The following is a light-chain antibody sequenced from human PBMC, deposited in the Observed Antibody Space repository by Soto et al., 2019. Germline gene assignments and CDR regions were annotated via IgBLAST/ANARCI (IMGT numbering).Light chain of an antibody. CDR3: SSYTSSTTVV. J-gene: IGLJ2*01. CDR2: DVS. Sequence: QSVLTQPASVSGSPGQSITISCTGTSSDVGGYNYVSWYQHHPGKAPKLMIYDVSNRPSGVSNRFSGSKSGNTASLTISGLQAEDEADYYGSSYTSSTTVVFGGGTQLTVL. V-gene: IGLV2-14*03. CDR1: SSDVGGYNY.